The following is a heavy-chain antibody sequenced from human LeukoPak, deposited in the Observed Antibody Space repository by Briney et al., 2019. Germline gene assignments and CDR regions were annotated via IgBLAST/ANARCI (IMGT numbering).Heavy chain of an antibody. Sequence: GGSLRLSCAASGFTFDGYGMSWVRQAPGKGLEWVSGINWNGGSTGYADSVKGRFTISRDNAKNSLYLQMNSLRAEDTAVYYCAELGITMIGGVWGKGTTVTISS. D-gene: IGHD3-10*02. CDR1: GFTFDGYG. CDR3: AELGITMIGGV. CDR2: INWNGGST. V-gene: IGHV3-20*04. J-gene: IGHJ6*04.